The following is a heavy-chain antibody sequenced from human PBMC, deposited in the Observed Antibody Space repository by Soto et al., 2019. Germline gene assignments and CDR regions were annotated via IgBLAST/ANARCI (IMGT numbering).Heavy chain of an antibody. D-gene: IGHD6-6*01. CDR2: INHSGTT. J-gene: IGHJ6*02. CDR3: ASEKTRTARPSLRYYYYGLDV. CDR1: GGSFSGYY. Sequence: SETLSLTCTIYGGSFSGYYWTWIRQPPGTGLEWIGEINHSGTTNYSPSLKRRVSISVDTSKDKFSLNLSSVTAADTAVYYCASEKTRTARPSLRYYYYGLDVWGQGTTVTVSS. V-gene: IGHV4-34*01.